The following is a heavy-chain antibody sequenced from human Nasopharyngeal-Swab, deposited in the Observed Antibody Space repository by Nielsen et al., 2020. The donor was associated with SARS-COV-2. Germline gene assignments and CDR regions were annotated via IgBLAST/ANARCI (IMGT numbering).Heavy chain of an antibody. Sequence: SETLSLTCTVSGGSINSGGYFWTWIRQLPGKGLDWIGYIYYTGQTYYNSSLASRLSVFVDTSKSQFSLKLTSVTAADTAVYYCARSRGFYDYVWGSYRPQQMDVWGPGATVIVSS. CDR1: GGSINSGGYF. J-gene: IGHJ6*02. CDR3: ARSRGFYDYVWGSYRPQQMDV. D-gene: IGHD3-16*02. CDR2: IYYTGQT. V-gene: IGHV4-31*03.